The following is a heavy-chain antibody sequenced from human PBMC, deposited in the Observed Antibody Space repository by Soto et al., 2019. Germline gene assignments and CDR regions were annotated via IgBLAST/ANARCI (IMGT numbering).Heavy chain of an antibody. V-gene: IGHV1-2*02. D-gene: IGHD1-26*01. CDR1: GYTFTGYY. CDR3: ARDGGWGGSPLDY. Sequence: WASVKVACKASGYTFTGYYMHWVRPAPGQGLEWMGWINPNSGGTNYAQKFQGRVTMTRDTSISTAYMELNRLRSDDTAVYYCARDGGWGGSPLDYWGQGTLVTVSS. CDR2: INPNSGGT. J-gene: IGHJ4*02.